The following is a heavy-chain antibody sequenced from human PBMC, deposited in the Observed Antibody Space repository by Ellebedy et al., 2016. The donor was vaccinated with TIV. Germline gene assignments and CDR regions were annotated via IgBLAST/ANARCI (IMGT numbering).Heavy chain of an antibody. Sequence: GESLKISXSASGFTFSNNWMSWVRQAPGKGLEWVASIKQDGYEKYYVDSVKGRFTISRDNAKNSLYLQMNSLRAEDTAVYYCATGRPYSHWGQGTLVTVSS. D-gene: IGHD4-11*01. J-gene: IGHJ4*02. V-gene: IGHV3-7*03. CDR2: IKQDGYEK. CDR3: ATGRPYSH. CDR1: GFTFSNNW.